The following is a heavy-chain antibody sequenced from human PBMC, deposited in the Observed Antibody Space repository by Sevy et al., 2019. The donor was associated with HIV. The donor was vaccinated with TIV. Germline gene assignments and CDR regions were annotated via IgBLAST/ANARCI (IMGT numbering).Heavy chain of an antibody. CDR1: GGSINSDH. CDR3: ARRNYFDI. V-gene: IGHV4-59*08. Sequence: SETLSLTCTVSGGSINSDHWNWIRQPPGKELEWIGYVYYTGGTNYNPSLKNRVTISVDRTKNQFSLKLTSVTAADTAVYYCARRNYFDILGQGTMVTVSS. D-gene: IGHD3-10*01. J-gene: IGHJ3*02. CDR2: VYYTGGT.